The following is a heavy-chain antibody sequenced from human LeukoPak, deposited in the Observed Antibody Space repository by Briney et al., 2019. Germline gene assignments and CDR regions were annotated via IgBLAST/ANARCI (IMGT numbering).Heavy chain of an antibody. D-gene: IGHD1-26*01. CDR1: GGSVTGGGYY. J-gene: IGHJ4*02. V-gene: IGHV4-61*08. CDR2: IHYSEST. CDR3: ARGQGSGSSWAFDY. Sequence: SETLSLTCSVSGGSVTGGGYYWSWIRQHPGKGLEWTGYIHYSESTTYNPSLKSRVTISADPSKHQLSLSLSSVTAADTAVYYCARGQGSGSSWAFDYWGQGTLVTVSS.